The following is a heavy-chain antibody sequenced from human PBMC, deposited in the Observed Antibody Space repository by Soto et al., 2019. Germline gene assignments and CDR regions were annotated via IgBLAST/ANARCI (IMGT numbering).Heavy chain of an antibody. J-gene: IGHJ6*02. CDR2: IGAADDP. CDR3: ARAYSGRLPRRADYYFAMDV. CDR1: GFTFSAYD. D-gene: IGHD2-15*01. Sequence: GGSLRLSCAASGFTFSAYDMHWVRQTTGKVLEWVSAIGAADDPYYLGSVKGRFTISRENAKNSLYLQMNSLRAEDTAVYYCARAYSGRLPRRADYYFAMDVWGQGTTVNVSS. V-gene: IGHV3-13*05.